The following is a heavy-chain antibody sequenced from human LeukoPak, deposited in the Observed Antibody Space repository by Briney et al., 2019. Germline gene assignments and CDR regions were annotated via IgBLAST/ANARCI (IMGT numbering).Heavy chain of an antibody. CDR3: ARESCSGGSCYSGEPDY. J-gene: IGHJ4*02. CDR2: IYHSGST. D-gene: IGHD2-15*01. Sequence: SETLSLTCTGSDYFISSGYYRGWIRQPRRKGLEWIESIYHSGSTYYNPSLKSRVTISVDTSKNQFSLKLSSVTAADTAVYYCARESCSGGSCYSGEPDYWGQGTLVTVSS. CDR1: DYFISSGYY. V-gene: IGHV4-38-2*02.